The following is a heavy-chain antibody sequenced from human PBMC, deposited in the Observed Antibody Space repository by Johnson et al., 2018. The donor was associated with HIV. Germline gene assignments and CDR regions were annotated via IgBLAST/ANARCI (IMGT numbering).Heavy chain of an antibody. CDR1: GFTFSDYY. D-gene: IGHD1-26*01. CDR2: ISTSGSNI. Sequence: QSVEPGGGLVKPGGSLRLSCAASGFTFSDYYMSWIRQAPGKGLAWVSYISTSGSNIYYADSVRGRFTISRDNAKNSLYLQMNFLRPEDTAVYYCARFMGSTWSDASDIWGQGTMVIVSS. J-gene: IGHJ3*02. CDR3: ARFMGSTWSDASDI. V-gene: IGHV3-11*04.